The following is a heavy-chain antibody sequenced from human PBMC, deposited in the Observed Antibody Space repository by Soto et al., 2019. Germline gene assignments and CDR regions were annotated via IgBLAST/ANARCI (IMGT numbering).Heavy chain of an antibody. CDR1: GFLFNTYA. Sequence: TGGSLRLSCTASGFLFNTYAMHWVRQAPGKGLEWVAVISYDARNTYYTDSVKGRFTISRDNSKNALYLQMDSLRPEDTAVYYCARPGSGYDVLTGQYFYHFHTVDVCGQGTTVTVSS. V-gene: IGHV3-30*04. D-gene: IGHD3-9*01. J-gene: IGHJ6*02. CDR3: ARPGSGYDVLTGQYFYHFHTVDV. CDR2: ISYDARNT.